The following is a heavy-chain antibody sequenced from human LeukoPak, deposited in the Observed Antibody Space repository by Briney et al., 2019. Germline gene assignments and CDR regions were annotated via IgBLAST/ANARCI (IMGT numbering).Heavy chain of an antibody. D-gene: IGHD2-2*01. J-gene: IGHJ3*02. CDR1: GYTFDSYG. V-gene: IGHV1-18*04. CDR2: ISPYNDYT. Sequence: ASVKVSCKSSGYTFDSYGISWVRQAPGQGLEWMGWISPYNDYTNYAQKSQGRVTMTTDTSTSTAYMELRSLRSDDTAVYYCGRWYCSSTSCYAGPFDIWGQGTMVTVSS. CDR3: GRWYCSSTSCYAGPFDI.